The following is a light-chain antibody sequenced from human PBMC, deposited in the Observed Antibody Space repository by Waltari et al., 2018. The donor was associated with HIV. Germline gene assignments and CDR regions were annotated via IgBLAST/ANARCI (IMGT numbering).Light chain of an antibody. V-gene: IGKV3-20*01. J-gene: IGKJ2*01. Sequence: EIGLTPSPGTLSLSPGERATLSCRASQSITSSYLSWYQQKPGQAPRLVIYGASSRATGIPDRFSGSGSGADFTLTISRLEPEDFAVYYCQQYSSAPRTFGQGTKLEIK. CDR3: QQYSSAPRT. CDR1: QSITSSY. CDR2: GAS.